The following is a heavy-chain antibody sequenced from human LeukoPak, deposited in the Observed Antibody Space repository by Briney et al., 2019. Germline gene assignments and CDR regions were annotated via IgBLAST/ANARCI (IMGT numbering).Heavy chain of an antibody. CDR2: ISYDGSNK. V-gene: IGHV3-30-3*01. CDR3: ARRRGIDY. J-gene: IGHJ4*02. CDR1: GFTFSSYA. Sequence: PGGSLRLSCAASGFTFSSYAMHWVRQAPGKGLEWVAVISYDGSNKYYADSVKGRFTISRDNSKNTLYLQMNSLRAEDTAVYYCARRRGIDYWGQETLVTVSS. D-gene: IGHD3-10*01.